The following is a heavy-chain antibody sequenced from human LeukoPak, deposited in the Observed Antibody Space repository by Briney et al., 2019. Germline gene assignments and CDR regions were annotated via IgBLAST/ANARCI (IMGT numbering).Heavy chain of an antibody. Sequence: PSETLSLTCTVSGGSVSGSYYWSWIRQPPGKGLEWVGYIFYSGSTNYNPSLKSRVTMSVDTSKNQFSLKLNSVTAADTAVYYCARDRFALTFDYWGQGILVTVSS. CDR1: GGSVSGSYY. CDR2: IFYSGST. CDR3: ARDRFALTFDY. J-gene: IGHJ4*02. D-gene: IGHD3-16*01. V-gene: IGHV4-61*01.